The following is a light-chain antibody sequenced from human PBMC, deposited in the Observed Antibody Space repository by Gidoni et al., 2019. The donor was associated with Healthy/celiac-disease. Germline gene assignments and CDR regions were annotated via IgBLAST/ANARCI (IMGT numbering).Light chain of an antibody. CDR2: AAS. V-gene: IGKV1-39*01. J-gene: IGKJ1*01. CDR3: QQSYSTPQT. CDR1: QSISSY. Sequence: DIQMTQSPSSLSASVGDRVTITCRASQSISSYLNWYHQKPGKAPKLLIYAASSLQSGVPSRFSGSVSGTDFTLTISSLQPEDFATYYCQQSYSTPQTFGQGTKVEIK.